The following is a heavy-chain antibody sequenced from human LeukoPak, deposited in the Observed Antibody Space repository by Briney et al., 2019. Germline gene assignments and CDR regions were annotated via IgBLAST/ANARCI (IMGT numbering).Heavy chain of an antibody. D-gene: IGHD5-12*01. CDR2: IYNSGTT. CDR3: ARHEGGYYPMLH. CDR1: GGSISGYY. J-gene: IGHJ4*02. Sequence: KPSETLSLTCTVSGGSISGYYWSWVRQSPGKGLEWIAYIYNSGTTNYNPSLKSRVTISVDTSKNQFSLKLSSVTAADTAVYYCARHEGGYYPMLHWGQGTLVTVSS. V-gene: IGHV4-59*08.